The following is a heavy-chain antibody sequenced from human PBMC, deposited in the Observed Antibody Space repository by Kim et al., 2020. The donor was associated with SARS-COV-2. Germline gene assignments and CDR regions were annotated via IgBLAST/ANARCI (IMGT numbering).Heavy chain of an antibody. D-gene: IGHD6-6*01. J-gene: IGHJ4*02. Sequence: GESLKISCKGSGYSFTSYWISWVRQMPGKGLEWMGRIDPSDSYTNYSPSFQGHVTISADKSISTAYLQWSSLKASDTAMYYCARHFDIGGIAARSDFDYWGQGTLVTVSS. CDR2: IDPSDSYT. CDR3: ARHFDIGGIAARSDFDY. V-gene: IGHV5-10-1*01. CDR1: GYSFTSYW.